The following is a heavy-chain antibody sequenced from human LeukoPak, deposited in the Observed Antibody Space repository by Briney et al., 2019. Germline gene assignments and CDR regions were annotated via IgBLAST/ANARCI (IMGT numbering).Heavy chain of an antibody. CDR1: GYTFPSYG. J-gene: IGHJ6*03. Sequence: GASVKVSCKASGYTFPSYGISWVRQAPGQGLEWMGWISAYSGNTNYAQKLQGRVTMTTDTSTSTAYMELSSLRSEDTAVYYCARIPRGSPQLLYMDVWGKGTTVTVSS. D-gene: IGHD2-2*01. CDR3: ARIPRGSPQLLYMDV. CDR2: ISAYSGNT. V-gene: IGHV1-18*01.